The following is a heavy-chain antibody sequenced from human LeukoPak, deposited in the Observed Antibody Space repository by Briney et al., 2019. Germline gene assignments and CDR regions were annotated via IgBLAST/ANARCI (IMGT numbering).Heavy chain of an antibody. Sequence: PGGSPRLSCAASGFIFRSYAMHWVRQAPGKGLEWVAVISFDGNNKYYADSVKGRFTISRDNSKNTLYLQMNSLRAEDTAVYYCASGLQRWDLIHYYGMDVWGQGTTVTVSS. D-gene: IGHD1-26*01. J-gene: IGHJ6*02. CDR3: ASGLQRWDLIHYYGMDV. CDR1: GFIFRSYA. V-gene: IGHV3-30-3*01. CDR2: ISFDGNNK.